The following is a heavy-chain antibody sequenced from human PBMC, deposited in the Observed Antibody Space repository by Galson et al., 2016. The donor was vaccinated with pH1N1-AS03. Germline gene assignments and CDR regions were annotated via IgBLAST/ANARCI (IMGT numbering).Heavy chain of an antibody. CDR1: GYSFTTYW. J-gene: IGHJ6*02. D-gene: IGHD3-16*01. CDR2: IYPLDSDT. CDR3: VRQGWGNGERSAIARHGMEV. Sequence: QSGAEVKKPGQSLKISCESSGYSFTTYWIAWVRQMPGKGLEWMGVIYPLDSDTRYSPSIQGQVTISADKSICTAYLQWRSLKASDTAMYYCVRQGWGNGERSAIARHGMEVWGQGTTVIVSS. V-gene: IGHV5-51*01.